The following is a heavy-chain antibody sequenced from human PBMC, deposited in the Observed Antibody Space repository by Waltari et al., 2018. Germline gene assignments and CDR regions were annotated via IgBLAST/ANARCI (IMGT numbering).Heavy chain of an antibody. Sequence: EVQLLESGGGLVQPGGSLRLSCAASGLTFRSLSLSWVRQAQGKGLEWVSAISGSGGSTYYADSVKGRLTISRDNSKNTLYLQMNSLRAEDTAVYYCAKDRGKYTAMVPLVYWGQGTLVTVSS. D-gene: IGHD5-18*01. J-gene: IGHJ4*02. CDR1: GLTFRSLS. CDR2: ISGSGGST. V-gene: IGHV3-23*01. CDR3: AKDRGKYTAMVPLVY.